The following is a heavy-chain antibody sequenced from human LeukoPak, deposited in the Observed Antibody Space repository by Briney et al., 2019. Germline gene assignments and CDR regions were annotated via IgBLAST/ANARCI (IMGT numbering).Heavy chain of an antibody. CDR2: ISGSRTYI. CDR1: GFTFSSYS. Sequence: GGSLRLTCAASGFTFSSYSIIWVRHAPGKGLEWVSSISGSRTYIFYRDSVRGRFTISRDNAKNSVYLQMNSLRAEDTAMYYCAREGGHSCGWIYAFDVWGQGTTVTVSS. J-gene: IGHJ6*02. V-gene: IGHV3-21*01. CDR3: AREGGHSCGWIYAFDV. D-gene: IGHD6-19*01.